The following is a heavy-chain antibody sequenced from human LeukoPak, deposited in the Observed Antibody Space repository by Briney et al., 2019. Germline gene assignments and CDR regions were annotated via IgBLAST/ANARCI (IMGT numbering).Heavy chain of an antibody. Sequence: GESLKISCKGSGYSINNYWIGWVRQVPGKGLEWMGIIYPADSDIRYSPSFQGQVTISADKSISTAYLQWSSLKASDTAMYYCARREYCSGGSCYTWFDPWGQGTLVTVSS. D-gene: IGHD2-15*01. CDR1: GYSINNYW. CDR2: IYPADSDI. V-gene: IGHV5-51*01. CDR3: ARREYCSGGSCYTWFDP. J-gene: IGHJ5*02.